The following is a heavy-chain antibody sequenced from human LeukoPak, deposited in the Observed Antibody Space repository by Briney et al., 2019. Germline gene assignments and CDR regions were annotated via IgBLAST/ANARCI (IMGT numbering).Heavy chain of an antibody. CDR1: GLSVSSNF. CDR3: AKDGAIFGVPITRGGMDV. CDR2: LYSYGTT. Sequence: GGSLRLSCAPSGLSVSSNFMSWVRQVPGKGLEWVATLYSYGTTYYADSVKGRFTISRDNSKNSLYLQMNSLRPEDTALYYCAKDGAIFGVPITRGGMDVWGQGTTVTVSS. J-gene: IGHJ6*02. D-gene: IGHD3-3*01. V-gene: IGHV3-53*05.